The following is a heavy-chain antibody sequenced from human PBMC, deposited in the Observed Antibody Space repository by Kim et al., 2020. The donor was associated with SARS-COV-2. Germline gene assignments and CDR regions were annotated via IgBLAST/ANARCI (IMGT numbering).Heavy chain of an antibody. CDR2: ISYDGSNK. CDR1: GFTFSSYA. J-gene: IGHJ4*02. V-gene: IGHV3-30-3*01. Sequence: GGSLRLSCAASGFTFSSYAMHWVRQAPGKGLELVAVISYDGSNKYYADSVKGRFTISRDNSKNTLYLQMNSLRAEDTAVYYCARGMGGSYYSHFDYWGQGTLVTVSS. D-gene: IGHD1-26*01. CDR3: ARGMGGSYYSHFDY.